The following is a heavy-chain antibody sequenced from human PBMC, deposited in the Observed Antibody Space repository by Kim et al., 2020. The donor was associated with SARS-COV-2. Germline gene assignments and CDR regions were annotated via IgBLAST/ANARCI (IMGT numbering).Heavy chain of an antibody. Sequence: GGSLRLSCAASGFTFSSYGMHWVRQAPGKGLEWVAVISYDGSNKYYADSVKGRFTISRDNSKNTLYLQMNSLRAEDTAVYYCAKDQRGYCSSTSCHAIDYWGQGTLVTVSS. V-gene: IGHV3-30*18. D-gene: IGHD2-2*01. CDR2: ISYDGSNK. CDR3: AKDQRGYCSSTSCHAIDY. CDR1: GFTFSSYG. J-gene: IGHJ4*02.